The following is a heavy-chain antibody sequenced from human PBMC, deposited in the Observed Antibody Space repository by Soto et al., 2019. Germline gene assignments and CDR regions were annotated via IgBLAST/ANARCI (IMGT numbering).Heavy chain of an antibody. Sequence: SETLSLTCTVSGGSISSGGYYWSWIRQHPGKGLEWIGYIYYSGSTYYNPSLKSRVTISVDTSKNQFSLKLSSVTAADTAVYYCARGTLEQGYYYYYGMDVWGQGTTVTVSS. J-gene: IGHJ6*02. V-gene: IGHV4-31*03. CDR3: ARGTLEQGYYYYYGMDV. D-gene: IGHD1-1*01. CDR2: IYYSGST. CDR1: GGSISSGGYY.